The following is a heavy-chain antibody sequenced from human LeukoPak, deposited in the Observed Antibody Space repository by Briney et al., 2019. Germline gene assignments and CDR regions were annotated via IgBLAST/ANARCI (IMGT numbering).Heavy chain of an antibody. J-gene: IGHJ4*02. CDR2: IYTSGST. CDR1: GGSISGYS. CDR3: AREKYYDRWGLIDY. Sequence: SETLSLTCTVSGGSISGYSGSWIGQPAGKGLEWIGRIYTSGSTNYNPSLKSRVTMSVDTSKNQFSLKLSSVTAADTAVYYCAREKYYDRWGLIDYWGQGTLVTVSS. V-gene: IGHV4-4*07. D-gene: IGHD3-22*01.